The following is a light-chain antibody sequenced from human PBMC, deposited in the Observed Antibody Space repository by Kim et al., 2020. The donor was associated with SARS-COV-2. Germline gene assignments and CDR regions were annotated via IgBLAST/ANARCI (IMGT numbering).Light chain of an antibody. J-gene: IGKJ3*01. CDR3: QQYGSSPVA. CDR2: GAS. V-gene: IGKV3-20*01. CDR1: QSISSSY. Sequence: EIVLTQSPGTLSLSPGERATLSCRASQSISSSYLGWYQQKPGQAPRLLIYGASSRATGIPDRFSGSGSGTDFALTISRLEPEDFAVYYCQQYGSSPVAFGPRTKVDIK.